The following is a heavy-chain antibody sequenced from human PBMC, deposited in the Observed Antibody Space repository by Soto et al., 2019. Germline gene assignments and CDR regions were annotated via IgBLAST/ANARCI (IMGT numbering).Heavy chain of an antibody. J-gene: IGHJ4*02. V-gene: IGHV3-43*01. CDR3: AKGASSSWYSFDY. D-gene: IGHD6-13*01. Sequence: GGSLRLSCAASGFTFDDYTMHWVRQAPGKGLEWVSLISWDGGSTYYADSVKGRFTISRDNNKNSLYLQMNSLRTEDPALYYCAKGASSSWYSFDYGGQGTLVTVSS. CDR1: GFTFDDYT. CDR2: ISWDGGST.